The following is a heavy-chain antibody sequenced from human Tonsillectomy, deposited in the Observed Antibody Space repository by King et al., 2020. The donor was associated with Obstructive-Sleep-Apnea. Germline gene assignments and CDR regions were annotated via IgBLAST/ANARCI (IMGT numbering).Heavy chain of an antibody. D-gene: IGHD3-10*01. CDR1: GGSISSYY. Sequence: QLQESGPGLVKPSQTLSLTCTVSGGSISSYYWSWIRQPPGKGLEWIGYIYYSGSTNYNPSLKSRVTISVDTSKNQFSLKLSSVTAADTAVYYCARLTFGSGSKFDYWGQGTLVTVSS. J-gene: IGHJ4*02. CDR2: IYYSGST. CDR3: ARLTFGSGSKFDY. V-gene: IGHV4-59*08.